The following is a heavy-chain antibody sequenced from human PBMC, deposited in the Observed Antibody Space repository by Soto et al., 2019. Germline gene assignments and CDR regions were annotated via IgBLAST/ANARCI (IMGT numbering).Heavy chain of an antibody. J-gene: IGHJ4*02. Sequence: ESGGGLVQPGGSLRLSCAASGFTLSSYSMNWVRQAPGKGLEWVSYISSSSGTMYYADSVKGRFTISRDNADNSLYLQMNSLRDEDTAVYYCARSYSDSSGFTADCWGQGTLVTVSS. CDR1: GFTLSSYS. CDR3: ARSYSDSSGFTADC. CDR2: ISSSSGTM. D-gene: IGHD3-22*01. V-gene: IGHV3-48*02.